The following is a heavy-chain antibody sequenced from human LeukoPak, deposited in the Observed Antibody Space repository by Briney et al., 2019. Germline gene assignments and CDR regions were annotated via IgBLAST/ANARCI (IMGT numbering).Heavy chain of an antibody. CDR1: GGTFSSYA. V-gene: IGHV1-69*05. CDR3: ARGLGYCSGGSCYVGVYYYYMDV. CDR2: IMPIFGTA. Sequence: SVKVSCKASGGTFSSYAISWVRQAPGQGLEWMGGIMPIFGTANYAQKFQGRVTITTDESTSTAYMELSSLRSEDTAVYYCARGLGYCSGGSCYVGVYYYYMDVWGKGTTVTVSS. J-gene: IGHJ6*03. D-gene: IGHD2-15*01.